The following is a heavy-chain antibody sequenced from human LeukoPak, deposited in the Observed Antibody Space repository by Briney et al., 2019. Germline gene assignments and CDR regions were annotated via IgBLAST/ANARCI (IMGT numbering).Heavy chain of an antibody. CDR2: MNPNSGNT. J-gene: IGHJ4*02. V-gene: IGHV1-8*01. D-gene: IGHD3-10*01. CDR1: GYTFTSYD. Sequence: ASVKVSCKASGYTFTSYDINWVRQATGQGLEWVGWMNPNSGNTGYAQKFQGRVTMTRNTSISTAYMELSSLRSGDTAVYYCARAMSMKSYGPGIWGQGTLVTVSS. CDR3: ARAMSMKSYGPGI.